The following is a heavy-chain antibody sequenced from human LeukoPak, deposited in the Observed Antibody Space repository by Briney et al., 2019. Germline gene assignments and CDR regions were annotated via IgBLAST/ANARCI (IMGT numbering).Heavy chain of an antibody. Sequence: ASVKVSCKASGYTFTSYDINWVRQATGQGLEWMGWMNPNSGNTGYAQKFQGRVTMTRNTSISTAYMELSSLRSEDTAVYYCARACYYDSSGYYGDYNWFDPWGQGTLVTVSS. CDR1: GYTFTSYD. V-gene: IGHV1-8*01. CDR2: MNPNSGNT. CDR3: ARACYYDSSGYYGDYNWFDP. D-gene: IGHD3-22*01. J-gene: IGHJ5*02.